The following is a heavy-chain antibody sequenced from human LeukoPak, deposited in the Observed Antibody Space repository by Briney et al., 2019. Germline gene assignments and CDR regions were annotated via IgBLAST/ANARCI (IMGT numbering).Heavy chain of an antibody. V-gene: IGHV4-39*01. J-gene: IGHJ5*02. CDR3: ASWTLRDDDYGDYWVPERGHNWFDP. CDR2: IYYSGST. CDR1: GGSISSSSYY. D-gene: IGHD4-17*01. Sequence: PSETLSLTCTVSGGSISSSSYYWGWIRQPPGKGLEWIGSIYYSGSTYYNPSLKSQVTISVDTSKNQFSLKLSSVTAADTAVYYCASWTLRDDDYGDYWVPERGHNWFDPWGQGTLVTVSS.